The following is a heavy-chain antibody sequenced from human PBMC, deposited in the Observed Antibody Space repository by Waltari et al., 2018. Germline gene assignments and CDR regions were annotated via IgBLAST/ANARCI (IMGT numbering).Heavy chain of an antibody. CDR2: LSHSGTA. CDR1: GDSLNSAHYY. Sequence: QVPLQESGPGLVKPSQPLSLHCTVAGDSLNSAHYYWSWIRQLPEKGLEWIGYLSHSGTAYYNPSLKDLVTMSIDPSKNQSSLRLSSVTAADTATYYCAHLYCSSTTCHLFDYWGQGTLVTVSS. J-gene: IGHJ4*02. V-gene: IGHV4-31*01. CDR3: AHLYCSSTTCHLFDY. D-gene: IGHD2-2*01.